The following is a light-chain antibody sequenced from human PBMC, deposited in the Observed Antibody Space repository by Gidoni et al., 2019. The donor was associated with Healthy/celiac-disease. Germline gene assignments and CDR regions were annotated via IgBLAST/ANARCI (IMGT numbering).Light chain of an antibody. J-gene: IGKJ3*01. Sequence: DIGMTQSPDSLAVSLGERATINCKASKSVLYSSNNKNYLAWYQQKPGQPPKRLIYWASTRESGVPDRFSGSGSGTDFTLTISSLQAEDVAVYYCQQYYSTPITFGPGTKVDIK. V-gene: IGKV4-1*01. CDR2: WAS. CDR1: KSVLYSSNNKNY. CDR3: QQYYSTPIT.